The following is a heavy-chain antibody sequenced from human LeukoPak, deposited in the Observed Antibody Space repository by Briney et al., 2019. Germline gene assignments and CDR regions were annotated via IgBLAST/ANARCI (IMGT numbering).Heavy chain of an antibody. CDR3: AGAVAGTFTYYFDY. Sequence: SETLSLTCTVSGGSISSCSYYWGWIRQPPGKGLEWIGSIYYSGSTYYNPSLKSRVTISVDTSKNQFSLKLSSVTAADTAVYYCAGAVAGTFTYYFDYWGQGTLVTVSS. J-gene: IGHJ4*02. CDR2: IYYSGST. D-gene: IGHD6-19*01. CDR1: GGSISSCSYY. V-gene: IGHV4-39*01.